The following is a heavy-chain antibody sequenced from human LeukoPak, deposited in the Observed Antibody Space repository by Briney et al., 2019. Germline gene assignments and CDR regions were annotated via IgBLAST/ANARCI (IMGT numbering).Heavy chain of an antibody. D-gene: IGHD5-12*01. V-gene: IGHV5-51*01. Sequence: PGESLKISCKGSGYIFTNYWIGWARQMPGKGLEWMGIIYPRDSDTRYSPSFQGQVTVSADKSISTAYLQWSSLEASDTAMYYCARRQYSGYDFDYWGQGTLVTVSS. CDR3: ARRQYSGYDFDY. J-gene: IGHJ4*02. CDR2: IYPRDSDT. CDR1: GYIFTNYW.